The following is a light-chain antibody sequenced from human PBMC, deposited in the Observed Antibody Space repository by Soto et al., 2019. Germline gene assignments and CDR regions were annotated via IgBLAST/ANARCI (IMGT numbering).Light chain of an antibody. CDR1: QSVSSN. CDR3: QQYNNWPPPLT. J-gene: IGKJ4*01. Sequence: EIVMTQSPATLSVSPGERATLSCRASQSVSSNLAWYQQKPGQAPRLLIYGASTRATGIPARFSGSGSGTEFTLTISSLQSEDFAVYYCQQYNNWPPPLTFGGGTKWEIK. CDR2: GAS. V-gene: IGKV3-15*01.